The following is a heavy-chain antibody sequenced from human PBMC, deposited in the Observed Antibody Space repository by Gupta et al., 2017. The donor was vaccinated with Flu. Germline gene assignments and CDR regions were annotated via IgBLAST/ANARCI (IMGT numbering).Heavy chain of an antibody. Sequence: FSNFWIGWVRQMPGKGLEWMGLIYPGDSETKYTPSFQGQVTISADESISTAYLQWNSLKASDTAMYYCASNIALNNNWRHYWGEGTQVTVSS. D-gene: IGHD3-16*02. CDR1: FSNFW. V-gene: IGHV5-51*01. CDR3: ASNIALNNNWRHY. J-gene: IGHJ4*02. CDR2: IYPGDSET.